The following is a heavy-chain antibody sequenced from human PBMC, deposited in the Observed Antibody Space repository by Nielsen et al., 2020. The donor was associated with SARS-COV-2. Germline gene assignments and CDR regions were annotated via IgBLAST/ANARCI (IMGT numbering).Heavy chain of an antibody. CDR3: AKFSPTYCSGTSCYSEYFQH. CDR2: ISGSGGST. CDR1: GFTFSSYA. V-gene: IGHV3-23*01. D-gene: IGHD2-2*01. J-gene: IGHJ1*01. Sequence: GESLKISCAASGFTFSSYAMSWVRQAPGKGLEWVSAISGSGGSTYYADSVKGRFTISRDNSKNTLYLQMNSLKAEDTAVYYCAKFSPTYCSGTSCYSEYFQHWGQGTLVTVSS.